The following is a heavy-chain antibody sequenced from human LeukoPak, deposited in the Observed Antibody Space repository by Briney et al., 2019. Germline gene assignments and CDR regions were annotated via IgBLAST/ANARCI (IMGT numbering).Heavy chain of an antibody. CDR1: GGSISSGSYY. D-gene: IGHD3-10*01. V-gene: IGHV4-61*02. J-gene: IGHJ4*02. CDR3: ARGQVGFGELLDGVQLTYYFDY. Sequence: SETLSLTCTVSGGSISSGSYYWSWIRQPAGKGLEWIGRIYTSGSTNYNPSLKSRVTISVDTSKNQFSLKLSSVTAADTAVYYCARGQVGFGELLDGVQLTYYFDYWGQGTLVTVSS. CDR2: IYTSGST.